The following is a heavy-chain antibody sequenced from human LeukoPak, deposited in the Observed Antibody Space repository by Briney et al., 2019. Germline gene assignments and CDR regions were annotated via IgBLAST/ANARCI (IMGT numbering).Heavy chain of an antibody. CDR2: ISGSGGST. CDR3: AKDHFMSGWYGAFDI. V-gene: IGHV3-23*01. CDR1: GFTFSSYA. Sequence: PGGSLRLSCAASGFTFSSYAMSWVRQAPGKGVEGVSAISGSGGSTYYADSVKGRFTISRDNSKKTLYLQMTSLRAEDTAVYYCAKDHFMSGWYGAFDIWGKGTTVTVSS. D-gene: IGHD6-19*01. J-gene: IGHJ6*04.